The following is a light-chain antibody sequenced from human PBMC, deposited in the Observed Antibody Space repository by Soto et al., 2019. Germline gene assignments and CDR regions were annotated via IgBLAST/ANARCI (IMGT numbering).Light chain of an antibody. J-gene: IGLJ1*01. Sequence: QSVLTQPASVSGSPGQSITISCTGTSSDVGGYSYVSWYQQHPDKAPKLMIYEVSDRPSGVSNRFSGSKSGNTASLTISGLQAEDEADYYCSSYTTTNTHVFGTGTKVTVL. CDR2: EVS. CDR1: SSDVGGYSY. V-gene: IGLV2-14*01. CDR3: SSYTTTNTHV.